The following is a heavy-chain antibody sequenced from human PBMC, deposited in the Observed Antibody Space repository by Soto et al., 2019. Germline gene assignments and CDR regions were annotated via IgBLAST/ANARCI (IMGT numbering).Heavy chain of an antibody. J-gene: IGHJ5*02. CDR2: IYYSGST. CDR1: GGSISSYY. CDR3: ARHLDYYDSSGYYDWFDP. Sequence: SEILSLTCTVSGGSISSYYWSWIRQPPGKGLEWIGYIYYSGSTNYNPSLKSRVTISVDTSKNQFSLKLSSVTAADTAVYYCARHLDYYDSSGYYDWFDPWGQGTLVTVSS. D-gene: IGHD3-22*01. V-gene: IGHV4-59*08.